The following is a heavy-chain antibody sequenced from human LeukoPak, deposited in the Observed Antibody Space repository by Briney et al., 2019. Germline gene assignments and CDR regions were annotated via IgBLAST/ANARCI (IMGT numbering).Heavy chain of an antibody. Sequence: GGSLRLSCAASGFSFSTYSMIWVRQAPGKGLEWVSSVSGTSEYIYYADSVRGRFTISRDNAKNTVYLEMNSLRAEDTAVYYCARWYSSGWYSDYWGQGTLVTVSS. J-gene: IGHJ4*02. CDR1: GFSFSTYS. V-gene: IGHV3-21*06. CDR3: ARWYSSGWYSDY. CDR2: VSGTSEYI. D-gene: IGHD6-19*01.